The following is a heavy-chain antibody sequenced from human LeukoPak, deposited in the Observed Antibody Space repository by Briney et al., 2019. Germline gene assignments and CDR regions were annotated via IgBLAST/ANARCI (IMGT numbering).Heavy chain of an antibody. Sequence: LTGGSLRLSCAASGFTFDDYTMHWVRQAPGKGLEWVSLISWDGGSTYYADSVKGRFTISGDNSKNSLYLQMNSLRTEDTALYYCAKDTNTYYYDSSGYQFDYWGQGTLVTVSS. J-gene: IGHJ4*02. CDR1: GFTFDDYT. CDR3: AKDTNTYYYDSSGYQFDY. D-gene: IGHD3-22*01. CDR2: ISWDGGST. V-gene: IGHV3-43*01.